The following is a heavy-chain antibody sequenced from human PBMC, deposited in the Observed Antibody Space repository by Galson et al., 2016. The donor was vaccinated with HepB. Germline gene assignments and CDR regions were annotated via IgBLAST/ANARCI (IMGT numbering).Heavy chain of an antibody. V-gene: IGHV3-48*02. J-gene: IGHJ4*02. CDR2: ISRSSDTI. CDR1: GFTFSYYT. Sequence: SLRLSCAASGFTFSYYTMSWVRQAPGRGLEWVSYISRSSDTIYYADSVKGRFTISRDNSKNTLFLQMNGLRDDDTEVYYCANAGAGEAAHFDYWGQGTLVTVSS. D-gene: IGHD7-27*01. CDR3: ANAGAGEAAHFDY.